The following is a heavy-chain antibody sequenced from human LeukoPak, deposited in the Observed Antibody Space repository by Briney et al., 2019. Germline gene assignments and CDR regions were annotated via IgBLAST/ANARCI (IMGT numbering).Heavy chain of an antibody. D-gene: IGHD5-18*01. CDR2: MQSTGNS. CDR1: GDSISTYH. J-gene: IGHJ4*02. Sequence: PSETLSLTCIVSGDSISTYHWNWVRETPGKGLEWIGYMQSTGNSNYNPSLKSRVNIFVDTSKNQFVLNLRSVTAADTAVYYCARDKRHSYGRYFDLWGQGMLVTVSS. CDR3: ARDKRHSYGRYFDL. V-gene: IGHV4-59*01.